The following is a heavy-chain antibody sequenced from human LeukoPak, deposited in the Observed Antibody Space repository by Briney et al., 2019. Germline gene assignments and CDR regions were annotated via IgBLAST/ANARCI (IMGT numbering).Heavy chain of an antibody. J-gene: IGHJ4*02. CDR2: INHSGST. Sequence: SETLSLTCAVYGGSFSGYYWSWIRQPPGKGLEWIAEINHSGSTTYNPSLKSRVTISVETAKNQCSLKLSSVTAADTAVYYCARGHSSGYYYASFDYWGQGTLVTVSS. CDR3: ARGHSSGYYYASFDY. D-gene: IGHD3-22*01. V-gene: IGHV4-34*01. CDR1: GGSFSGYY.